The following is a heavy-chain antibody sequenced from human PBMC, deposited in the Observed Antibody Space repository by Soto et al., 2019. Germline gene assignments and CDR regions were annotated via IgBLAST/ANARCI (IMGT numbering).Heavy chain of an antibody. CDR3: ARDDYDSSGYYYVDY. CDR2: IWYDGSNK. J-gene: IGHJ4*02. V-gene: IGHV3-33*01. Sequence: SLSLSCAASGFTFSSYGMHWVRQAPGKGLEWVAVIWYDGSNKYYADSLKGRFTISRDNSKKTLYLQVNSLRAEDTAVYFCARDDYDSSGYYYVDYWGQGTLVTVSS. CDR1: GFTFSSYG. D-gene: IGHD3-22*01.